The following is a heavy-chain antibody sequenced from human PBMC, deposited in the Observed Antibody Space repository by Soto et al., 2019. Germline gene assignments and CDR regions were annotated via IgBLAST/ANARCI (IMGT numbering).Heavy chain of an antibody. J-gene: IGHJ6*02. Sequence: PGGSLRLSCASSVFTFSGHYMCWVRQAPGKGLDWAGLTRSKGNSYTTEYAATVKGSFTISRDDSKNSLYLQMNSLNTEDTAVYYCARVSPVSSSWYGDYYYGMDVWGQGTTVTVSS. CDR3: ARVSPVSSSWYGDYYYGMDV. D-gene: IGHD6-13*01. CDR1: VFTFSGHY. V-gene: IGHV3-72*01. CDR2: TRSKGNSYTT.